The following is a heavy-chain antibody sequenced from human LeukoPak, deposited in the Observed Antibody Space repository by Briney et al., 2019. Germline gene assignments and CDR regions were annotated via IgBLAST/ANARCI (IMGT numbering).Heavy chain of an antibody. J-gene: IGHJ3*02. V-gene: IGHV4-34*01. CDR2: IDHSGSP. CDR1: GGSFSGYY. CDR3: ARDRTNIYGDAFDI. Sequence: SETLSLTCAVYGGSFSGYYYSWIRQPPGRGLEWIGEIDHSGSPNYNPSLKSRVTISVDTSKNQFSLKLSSVTAEDTAVYYCARDRTNIYGDAFDIWGQGTMVTVSS. D-gene: IGHD5-18*01.